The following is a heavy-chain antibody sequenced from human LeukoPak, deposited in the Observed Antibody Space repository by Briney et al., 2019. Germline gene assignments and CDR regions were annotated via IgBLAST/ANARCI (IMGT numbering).Heavy chain of an antibody. CDR3: ARAETLAAIYFDF. V-gene: IGHV4-59*01. D-gene: IGHD6-25*01. Sequence: SETLSLTCSVSGGSISPYYWSWIRQPPGKGLEWIGYIFYSGVTTYNPSLKSRVSLSLDSPKNQFFLRLTSVTAADTAMYYCARAETLAAIYFDFWGQGRLVTVSS. J-gene: IGHJ4*02. CDR2: IFYSGVT. CDR1: GGSISPYY.